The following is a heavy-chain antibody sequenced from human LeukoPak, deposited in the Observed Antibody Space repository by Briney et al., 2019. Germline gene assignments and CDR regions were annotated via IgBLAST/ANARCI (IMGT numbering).Heavy chain of an antibody. Sequence: GESLKISCKGSGFSFTSYWIGWVRQMPGKGLEWMGIIYPSDSDTTYSPSFQGQVTISADKSIGTAYLQWSSLKASDTAIYYCARRELGILYYFDYWGQGTLVTVSS. D-gene: IGHD7-27*01. J-gene: IGHJ4*02. CDR3: ARRELGILYYFDY. CDR2: IYPSDSDT. V-gene: IGHV5-51*01. CDR1: GFSFTSYW.